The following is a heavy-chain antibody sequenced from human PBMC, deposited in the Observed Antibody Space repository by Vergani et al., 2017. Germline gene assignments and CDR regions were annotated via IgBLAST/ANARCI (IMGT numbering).Heavy chain of an antibody. D-gene: IGHD1-1*01. Sequence: EVQLLESGGGLVQPGGSLRLSCGASGFTFSSYAMTWVRQAPGKGLEWVSAISGSGGNTFYTDSVKGRFTISRDNSKDTLYLPMNSLRTEDTAVYYCATKSCGTPGCQIGYFREGGQGTLVTVSS. CDR2: ISGSGGNT. V-gene: IGHV3-23*01. CDR1: GFTFSSYA. J-gene: IGHJ1*01. CDR3: ATKSCGTPGCQIGYFRE.